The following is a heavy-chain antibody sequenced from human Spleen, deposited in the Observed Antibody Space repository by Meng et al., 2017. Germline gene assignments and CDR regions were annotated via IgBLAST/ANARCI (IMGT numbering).Heavy chain of an antibody. CDR1: GFTFSSYE. Sequence: GESLKISCAASGFTFSSYEMNWVRQAPGKGLEWVSYIGSSGSTIYYADAVKGRFTISRDNAMNSLFLQMNTLRAEDTAVYYCARERLERRMSDNSFDYWGQGILVTVSS. CDR2: IGSSGSTI. J-gene: IGHJ4*02. D-gene: IGHD1-1*01. CDR3: ARERLERRMSDNSFDY. V-gene: IGHV3-48*03.